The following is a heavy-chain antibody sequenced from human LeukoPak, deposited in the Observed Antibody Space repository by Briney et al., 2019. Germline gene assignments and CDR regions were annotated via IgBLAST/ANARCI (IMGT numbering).Heavy chain of an antibody. V-gene: IGHV1-2*02. CDR2: INLNSGGT. CDR1: GYTFTGYY. Sequence: ASVKVSCKASGYTFTGYYMHWVRQAPGQGLEWMGWINLNSGGTNYAQKFQGRVTMTRDTSISTAYMELSRLRSDDTAVYYCARDGQVHSSSWNNWFDPWGQGTLVTVSS. D-gene: IGHD6-13*01. J-gene: IGHJ5*02. CDR3: ARDGQVHSSSWNNWFDP.